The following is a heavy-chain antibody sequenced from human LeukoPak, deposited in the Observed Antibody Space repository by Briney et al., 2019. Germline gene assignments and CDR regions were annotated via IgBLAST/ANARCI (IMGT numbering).Heavy chain of an antibody. CDR1: GYTFTSYD. Sequence: ASVKVSCKASGYTFTSYDINWVRQATGQGLEWMGWMNPNSGNTGYAQKFQGRVTMTRNTSISTAYMELSSLRSEDTAVYYCSAVLDDGDYVMNYWGQGTLVTVSS. CDR3: SAVLDDGDYVMNY. D-gene: IGHD4-17*01. V-gene: IGHV1-8*01. CDR2: MNPNSGNT. J-gene: IGHJ4*02.